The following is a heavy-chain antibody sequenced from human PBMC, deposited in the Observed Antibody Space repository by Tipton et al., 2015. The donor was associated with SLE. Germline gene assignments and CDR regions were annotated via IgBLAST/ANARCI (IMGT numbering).Heavy chain of an antibody. CDR1: GGSISNHY. D-gene: IGHD2-8*01. CDR2: ISDSGNT. Sequence: TLSLTCTVSGGSISNHYWSWIRQPPGKGLEWIGYISDSGNTVDNPSLKSRLTISVDTSKNQFSLKLRSVTAADTAVYYCASILNHAFDYWGQGTLVTVSS. V-gene: IGHV4-59*11. CDR3: ASILNHAFDY. J-gene: IGHJ4*02.